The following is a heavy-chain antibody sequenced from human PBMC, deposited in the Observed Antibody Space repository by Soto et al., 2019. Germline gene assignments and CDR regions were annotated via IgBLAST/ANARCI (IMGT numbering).Heavy chain of an antibody. J-gene: IGHJ4*02. CDR1: GFTFSDYY. D-gene: IGHD4-4*01. CDR3: ALAGYDSNYYAVTPFSAGHL. Sequence: QVQLVVSGGGLVKPGGSLRISCAASGFTFSDYYISWLRQAPGKGLEWVSYISSSGSIIYYADSVQGRFTISRDNAKNSLSLQMNSLRAEDTAVYYCALAGYDSNYYAVTPFSAGHLWAQGTLVTVSS. CDR2: ISSSGSII. V-gene: IGHV3-11*01.